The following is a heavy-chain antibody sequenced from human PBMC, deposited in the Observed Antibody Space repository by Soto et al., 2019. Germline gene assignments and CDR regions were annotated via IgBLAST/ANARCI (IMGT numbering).Heavy chain of an antibody. CDR1: GFTFSSYG. CDR2: IAYDGSNK. D-gene: IGHD2-2*01. Sequence: QVQLVESGGGVVQPGRSLRLSCVASGFTFSSYGMHWVRQAPGKGLEWVAVIAYDGSNKYYADSVKGRFTISRDNSKKTLFLQMNSLRAEDTAVYYCAKDNCVSPSWYRLYNWFDPWGQGTLVTVSS. CDR3: AKDNCVSPSWYRLYNWFDP. V-gene: IGHV3-30*18. J-gene: IGHJ5*02.